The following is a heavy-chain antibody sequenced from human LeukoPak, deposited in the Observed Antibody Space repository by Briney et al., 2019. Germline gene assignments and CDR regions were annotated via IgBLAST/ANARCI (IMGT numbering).Heavy chain of an antibody. CDR1: GFTFSSYS. D-gene: IGHD1-26*01. J-gene: IGHJ6*03. CDR2: ISSGSSTI. V-gene: IGHV3-48*04. CDR3: ASSVVGATTIGYYYYYMDV. Sequence: GGSLRLSCAASGFTFSSYSMNWVRQAPGKGLEWVSYISSGSSTIYYADSVKGRFTISRDNAKNSLYLQMNSLRAEDTAVYYCASSVVGATTIGYYYYYMDVWGKGTTVTVSS.